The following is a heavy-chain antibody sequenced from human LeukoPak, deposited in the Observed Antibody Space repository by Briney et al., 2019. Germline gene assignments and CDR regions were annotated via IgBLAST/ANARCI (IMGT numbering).Heavy chain of an antibody. CDR2: INHSGST. J-gene: IGHJ5*02. V-gene: IGHV4-34*01. CDR3: ARFRPVYALGGYWFDP. Sequence: SETLSLTCAVYGGSFSGYYWSWIRQPPGKGLEWIGEINHSGSTNYNPSLKSRVTISVDTSKYQFSLRLSSVTAADTAVYYCARFRPVYALGGYWFDPWGQGTLVTVSS. CDR1: GGSFSGYY. D-gene: IGHD2-8*01.